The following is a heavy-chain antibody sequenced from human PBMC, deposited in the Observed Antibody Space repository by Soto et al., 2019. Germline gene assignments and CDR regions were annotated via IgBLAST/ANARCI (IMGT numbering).Heavy chain of an antibody. D-gene: IGHD3-16*02. CDR3: ASPIDYYYGMDV. Sequence: QVQLVQSGAEVKKPGSSVKVSCKASGGTFSSYTISWVRQAPGQGLEWMGRIIPILGIANYAQKFQGRVTITADKSTSTAYMELSSLRSEDTAVYYCASPIDYYYGMDVWGQGTTVTVSS. CDR1: GGTFSSYT. J-gene: IGHJ6*02. CDR2: IIPILGIA. V-gene: IGHV1-69*02.